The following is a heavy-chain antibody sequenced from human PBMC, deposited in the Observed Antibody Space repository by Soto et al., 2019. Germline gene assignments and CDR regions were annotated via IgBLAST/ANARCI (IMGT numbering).Heavy chain of an antibody. CDR3: ARDIRGDHNWFDT. CDR1: GGSISSGGYY. CDR2: IYYSGST. D-gene: IGHD3-16*01. Sequence: SETLSLTCTVSGGSISSGGYYWSWIRQHPGKGLEWIGYIYYSGSTYYNPSLKSRVTISVDTSKNQFSLKLSSVTAADKAVYYCARDIRGDHNWFDTWGQGTLVTVSS. V-gene: IGHV4-31*03. J-gene: IGHJ5*02.